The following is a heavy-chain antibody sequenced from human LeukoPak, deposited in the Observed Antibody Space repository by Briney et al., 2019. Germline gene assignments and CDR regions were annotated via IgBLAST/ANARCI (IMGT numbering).Heavy chain of an antibody. Sequence: GGSLRLSCAASGFTFSDYYMSCIRQAPGKGLEWVSYISESSSHTTYADSVKGRFTISRDNAKNSLYPQMNSLRAEDTAVYYCARGRLVFDPWGQGTLVTVSS. J-gene: IGHJ5*02. CDR1: GFTFSDYY. V-gene: IGHV3-11*05. CDR2: ISESSSHT. D-gene: IGHD6-6*01. CDR3: ARGRLVFDP.